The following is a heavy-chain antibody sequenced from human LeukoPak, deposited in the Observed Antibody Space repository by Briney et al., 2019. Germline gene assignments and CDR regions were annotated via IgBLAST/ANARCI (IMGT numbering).Heavy chain of an antibody. V-gene: IGHV3-48*04. CDR3: TRDEEGASREFDY. CDR1: GFTFSSYG. Sequence: GGSLRLSCAASGFTFSSYGMNWVRQAPGKGLEWVSFISGGGSTTFYADSVKGRFTISRDNAKNSLYLQMSSLRVEDTAVYYCTRDEEGASREFDYWGQGALVTVSS. CDR2: ISGGGSTT. D-gene: IGHD1-26*01. J-gene: IGHJ4*02.